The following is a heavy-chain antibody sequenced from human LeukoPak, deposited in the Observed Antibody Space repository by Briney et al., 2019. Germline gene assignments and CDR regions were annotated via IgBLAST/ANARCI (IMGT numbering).Heavy chain of an antibody. D-gene: IGHD3-3*01. CDR1: GYTFTSYG. CDR3: ARGPTYYDFRRPFDY. Sequence: ASVKVSCKASGYTFTSYGISWVRQAPGQGLEWMGWISAYNGNTNYAQKLQGRVTMTTDPSTSTAYMELRSLRSDDTAVYYCARGPTYYDFRRPFDYWGQGTLVTVSS. J-gene: IGHJ4*02. V-gene: IGHV1-18*01. CDR2: ISAYNGNT.